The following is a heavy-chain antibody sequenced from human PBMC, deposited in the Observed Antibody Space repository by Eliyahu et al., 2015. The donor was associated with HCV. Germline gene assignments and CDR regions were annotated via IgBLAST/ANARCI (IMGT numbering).Heavy chain of an antibody. J-gene: IGHJ6*02. Sequence: QVQLVESGGGVVQPGRSLRLSCAASGFTFSSYGMHWVRQAPGKGLEWVAVISYDGSNNYYADSVKGRFTISRDNSKNTLYLQMNSLRAEDTAVYYCAKDVIGYGSGNYYYGMDVWGQGTTVTVSS. D-gene: IGHD3-10*01. CDR3: AKDVIGYGSGNYYYGMDV. CDR1: GFTFSSYG. V-gene: IGHV3-30*18. CDR2: ISYDGSNN.